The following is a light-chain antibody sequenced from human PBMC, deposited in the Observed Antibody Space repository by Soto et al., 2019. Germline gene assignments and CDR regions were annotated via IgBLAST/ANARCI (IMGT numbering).Light chain of an antibody. CDR2: AST. J-gene: IGKJ1*01. V-gene: IGKV1-27*01. Sequence: DIQMTQSPSSLSASVGDRVTITCRASQDISNFLVWYQQKPGKVPKLLIYASTTLPSGVPSRFSGSGFGTDFTLTIRSLQPEDVATYYCQKYDSAPRTFGQGTKVDSK. CDR3: QKYDSAPRT. CDR1: QDISNF.